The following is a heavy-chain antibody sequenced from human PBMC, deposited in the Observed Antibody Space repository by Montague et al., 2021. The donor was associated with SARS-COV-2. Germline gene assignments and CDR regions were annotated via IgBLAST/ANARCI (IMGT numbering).Heavy chain of an antibody. CDR3: ASSGITLTGLDAFDI. Sequence: CAISGDSVPRKSVAWNWLRQSPSRGHEWLGRTYYRSKWDSDYAESVKRRLVITPDTSKNQVSLQLNSVIPEDTAVYFCASSGITLTGLDAFDIWGQGTMVTVAS. V-gene: IGHV6-1*01. D-gene: IGHD3-9*01. CDR2: TYYRSKWDS. J-gene: IGHJ3*02. CDR1: GDSVPRKSVA.